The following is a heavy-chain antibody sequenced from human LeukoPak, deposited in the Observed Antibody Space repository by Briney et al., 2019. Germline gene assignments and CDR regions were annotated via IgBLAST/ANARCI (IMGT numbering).Heavy chain of an antibody. V-gene: IGHV3-74*01. CDR1: GFTFSRYW. CDR2: IGEHGSTT. J-gene: IGHJ5*02. CDR3: ARDQSVVLLWFGVFDP. Sequence: GGSLRLSCAASGFTFSRYWMHWVRQAPGEGLVWVSRIGEHGSTTDYADSVEGRFTIYRDNAKNTLYLQMNSLRVEDTAVYYCARDQSVVLLWFGVFDPWGQGTLVTVSS. D-gene: IGHD3-10*01.